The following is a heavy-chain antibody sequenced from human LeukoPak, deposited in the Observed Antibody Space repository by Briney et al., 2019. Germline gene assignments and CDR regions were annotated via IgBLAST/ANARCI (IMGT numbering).Heavy chain of an antibody. CDR3: ARLRRYSSRHFDY. J-gene: IGHJ4*02. CDR2: IYYSGST. CDR1: GGSISSGGYY. V-gene: IGHV4-31*03. Sequence: SETLSLTCTVSGGSISSGGYYWSWIRQHPGTGLEWIGYIYYSGSTYYNPSLKSRVTISVDTSKNQFSLKLSSVTAADTAVYYCARLRRYSSRHFDYWGQGTLVTVSS. D-gene: IGHD6-13*01.